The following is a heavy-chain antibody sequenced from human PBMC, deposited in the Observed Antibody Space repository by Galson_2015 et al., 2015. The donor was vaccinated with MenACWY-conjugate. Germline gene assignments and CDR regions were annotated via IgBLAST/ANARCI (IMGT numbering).Heavy chain of an antibody. CDR3: AKGHR. J-gene: IGHJ5*02. Sequence: FLLLLYAAAGFGFTSSALCWGSQGSGEGLEWVSGIRGNAGDTYYADSVTGRFTISRDNSKNTLHLLVSCLRVEDTAVYYCAKGHRWGQGTLVTVSS. CDR1: GFGFTSSA. CDR2: IRGNAGDT. V-gene: IGHV3-23*01.